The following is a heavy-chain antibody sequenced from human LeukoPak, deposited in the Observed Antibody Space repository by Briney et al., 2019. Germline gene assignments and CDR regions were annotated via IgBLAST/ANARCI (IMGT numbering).Heavy chain of an antibody. CDR3: ARRHDYGDY. Sequence: GESLKISCKGSGYSFSSYWITWVRQMPGKGLEWMGRIDPSDSYTNYSPSFRGHVTISADKSMSTAYLQWSSLEASDTAMYYCARRHDYGDYWGQGTLVTVPS. CDR1: GYSFSSYW. CDR2: IDPSDSYT. V-gene: IGHV5-10-1*01. J-gene: IGHJ4*02.